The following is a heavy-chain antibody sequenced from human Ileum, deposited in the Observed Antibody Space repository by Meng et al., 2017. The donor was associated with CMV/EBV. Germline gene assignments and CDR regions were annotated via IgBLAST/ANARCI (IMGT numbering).Heavy chain of an antibody. V-gene: IGHV4-34*01. J-gene: IGHJ4*02. D-gene: IGHD2-15*01. Sequence: QVQLQQWGAGLLEPPETLSLTGAVYGGSFSGYYWSWIRQPPGKGLEWIGEINHSGSTNYNPSLKSRVTISVDTSKNQFSLKLSSVTAADTAVYYCARGVAGGPFDYWGQGTLVTVSS. CDR3: ARGVAGGPFDY. CDR1: GGSFSGYY. CDR2: INHSGST.